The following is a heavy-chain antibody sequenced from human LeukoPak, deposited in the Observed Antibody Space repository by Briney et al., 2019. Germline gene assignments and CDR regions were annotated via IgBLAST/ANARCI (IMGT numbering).Heavy chain of an antibody. V-gene: IGHV3-30-3*01. J-gene: IGHJ4*02. CDR3: ARGSYVEGVLRFLEWLLFDY. Sequence: GRSLRLSCAASGFTFSSYAMQWVRQAPGKGLEWVAVISYDGSNKYHADSVKGRFTISRDNSKNTLYLQMNSLRTEDAAVYYCARGSYVEGVLRFLEWLLFDYWGQGTLVTVSS. D-gene: IGHD3-3*01. CDR2: ISYDGSNK. CDR1: GFTFSSYA.